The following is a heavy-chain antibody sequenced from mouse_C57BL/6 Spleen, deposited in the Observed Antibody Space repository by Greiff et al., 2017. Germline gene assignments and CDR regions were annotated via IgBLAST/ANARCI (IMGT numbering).Heavy chain of an antibody. CDR2: ISYDGSN. CDR3: AILLRYPHWYFDV. CDR1: GYSITSGYY. V-gene: IGHV3-6*01. D-gene: IGHD1-1*01. J-gene: IGHJ1*03. Sequence: EVQLQESGPGLVKPSPSLSLTCSVTGYSITSGYYWNWIRQFPGNILEWMGYISYDGSNNYNPSLKNRISFTRDTSTNQSFLKLNSLTTEDTATYYWAILLRYPHWYFDVWGTGTTVTVSS.